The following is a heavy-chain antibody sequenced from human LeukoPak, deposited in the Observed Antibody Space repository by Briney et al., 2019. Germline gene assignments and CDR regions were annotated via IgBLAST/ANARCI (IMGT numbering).Heavy chain of an antibody. CDR3: AELGITMIGGV. J-gene: IGHJ6*04. D-gene: IGHD3-10*02. V-gene: IGHV3-48*03. CDR1: GLTFSSYE. CDR2: ISSSGSTI. Sequence: PGGPLRLSCAASGLTFSSYEMNWVRKAPGKGLEWVSYISSSGSTIYSADSVKGRFTISRDNAKNSLYLQMNSLRAEDTAVYYCAELGITMIGGVWGKGTTVTISS.